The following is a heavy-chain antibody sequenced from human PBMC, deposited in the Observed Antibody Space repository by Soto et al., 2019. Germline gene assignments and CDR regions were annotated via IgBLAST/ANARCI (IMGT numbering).Heavy chain of an antibody. J-gene: IGHJ4*02. CDR3: VRTRQQWLVGDS. Sequence: QAQLVQSGAEVKKPGASVKVSCKASGYTLSSFGIHWVRQAPGQRLEWMGWINAGNGNTKYSQKLQGRVTCSMDTSANTSYMELTSLTSGDTAVYYCVRTRQQWLVGDSWGQGSLVSVSS. V-gene: IGHV1-3*01. D-gene: IGHD6-19*01. CDR1: GYTLSSFG. CDR2: INAGNGNT.